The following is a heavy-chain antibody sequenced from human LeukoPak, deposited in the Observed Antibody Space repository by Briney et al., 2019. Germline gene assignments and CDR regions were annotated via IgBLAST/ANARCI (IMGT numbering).Heavy chain of an antibody. CDR2: IIPIFGTA. CDR3: ARGAGLSYYYYYMDV. Sequence: SVKLSCKASGGTFSSYAISCVRQAPGQGLEWMGGIIPIFGTANYAQKFQGRVTITTDESTSTAYRELSSLRSEDTAVYYCARGAGLSYYYYYMDVWGKGTTVTVSS. V-gene: IGHV1-69*05. D-gene: IGHD2/OR15-2a*01. J-gene: IGHJ6*03. CDR1: GGTFSSYA.